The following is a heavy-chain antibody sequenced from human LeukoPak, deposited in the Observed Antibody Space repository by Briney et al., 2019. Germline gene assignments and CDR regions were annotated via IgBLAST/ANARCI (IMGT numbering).Heavy chain of an antibody. CDR1: NGSISSGF. CDR2: IYYRGST. D-gene: IGHD2-2*01. Sequence: SETLSLTCTVSNGSISSGFWSWIPHPPVKGLEGIGYIYYRGSTKYNPPLKRRVTITVDTSKNQFSLKLSSATDADTAVYYCARVKSSASLVFDPWGQGNLVTVSS. J-gene: IGHJ5*02. CDR3: ARVKSSASLVFDP. V-gene: IGHV4-59*01.